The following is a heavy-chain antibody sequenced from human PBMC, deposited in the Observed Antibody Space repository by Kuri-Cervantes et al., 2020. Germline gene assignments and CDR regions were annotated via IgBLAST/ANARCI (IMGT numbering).Heavy chain of an antibody. D-gene: IGHD2-2*01. Sequence: SETLSLTCTVSGGSISSNTYYWGWIRQPPGKGLEWIGSIYYSGSTYYNPSLKSRVTISVDTSKNQFSLKMSSVTAADTAVYYCATNRCSSTSCYEYNWFDPWGQGTLVTVSS. CDR1: GGSISSNTYY. CDR3: ATNRCSSTSCYEYNWFDP. CDR2: IYYSGST. J-gene: IGHJ5*02. V-gene: IGHV4-39*07.